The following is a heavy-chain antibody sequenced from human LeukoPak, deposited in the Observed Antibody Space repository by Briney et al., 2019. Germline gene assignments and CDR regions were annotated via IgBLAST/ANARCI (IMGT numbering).Heavy chain of an antibody. CDR3: ARVVGATYPVIDY. Sequence: SETLSLTCTVSGYSISNNFYWAWIRQSPGKGLEWIGSIYHSGSTYYNPSLKSRVTISVDTSKNQFSLKLSSVTAADTAVYYCARVVGATYPVIDYWGQGTLVTVSS. J-gene: IGHJ4*02. D-gene: IGHD1-26*01. CDR2: IYHSGST. CDR1: GYSISNNFY. V-gene: IGHV4-38-2*02.